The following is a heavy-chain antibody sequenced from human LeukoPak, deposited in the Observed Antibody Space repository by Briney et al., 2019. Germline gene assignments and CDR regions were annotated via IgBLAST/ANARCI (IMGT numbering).Heavy chain of an antibody. V-gene: IGHV1-69*08. Sequence: SVKVSCKASRGTFSSYTISWVRQAPGQGLEWMGRIIPIFGTANYAQKFQGRVTITADKSTSTAYVELSSLRSEDTAVYYCARGWIAARRSERPGYYMDVWGKGTTVTVSS. CDR1: RGTFSSYT. CDR3: ARGWIAARRSERPGYYMDV. D-gene: IGHD6-6*01. CDR2: IIPIFGTA. J-gene: IGHJ6*03.